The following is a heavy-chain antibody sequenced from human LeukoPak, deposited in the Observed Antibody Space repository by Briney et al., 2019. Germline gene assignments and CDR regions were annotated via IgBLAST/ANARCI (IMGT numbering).Heavy chain of an antibody. Sequence: SVKVSCKASGGTFSSYAISWVRQAPGQGLEWMGGIIPIFGTANYAQKFQGRVTITTDESTSTAYMELSSLRSEDTAVYYCARGGYCSSTSCYPFDYWGQGTLVTVSS. CDR3: ARGGYCSSTSCYPFDY. V-gene: IGHV1-69*05. CDR2: IIPIFGTA. D-gene: IGHD2-2*01. CDR1: GGTFSSYA. J-gene: IGHJ4*02.